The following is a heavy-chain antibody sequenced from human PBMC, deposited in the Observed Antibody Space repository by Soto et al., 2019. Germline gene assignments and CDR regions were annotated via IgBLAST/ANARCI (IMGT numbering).Heavy chain of an antibody. CDR2: IYYSGST. CDR1: GGSISSSSYY. V-gene: IGHV4-39*01. J-gene: IGHJ4*02. CDR3: ARLLRYFDEQPPPPY. Sequence: SETLSLTCTVSGGSISSSSYYWGWIRQPPGKGLEWIGSIYYSGSTYYNPSLKSRVTISVDTSKNQFSLKLSSVTAADTAVYYCARLLRYFDEQPPPPYWGQGTLVTVSS. D-gene: IGHD3-9*01.